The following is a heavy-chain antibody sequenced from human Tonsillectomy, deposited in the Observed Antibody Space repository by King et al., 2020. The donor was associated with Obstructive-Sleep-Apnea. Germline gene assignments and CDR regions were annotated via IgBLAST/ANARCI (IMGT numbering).Heavy chain of an antibody. V-gene: IGHV3-23*04. CDR2: ISGSSGGT. J-gene: IGHJ4*02. Sequence: VQLVESGGGLVQPGGSLRLSCAASGFTFNKFAMTWVRQAPGKGLEWVSTISGSSGGTYYAASVKGRFTTSRDNSENTLYLQINSLRAEDTAVYFCAATTVTLYYDYWGQGTLVTVSS. CDR3: AATTVTLYYDY. D-gene: IGHD4-17*01. CDR1: GFTFNKFA.